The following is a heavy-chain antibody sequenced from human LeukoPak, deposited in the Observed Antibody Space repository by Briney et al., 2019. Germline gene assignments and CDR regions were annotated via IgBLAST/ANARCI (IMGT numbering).Heavy chain of an antibody. CDR1: GFTFSNYW. CDR2: TNSDGSST. V-gene: IGHV3-74*01. CDR3: ATREGAGTYLNY. J-gene: IGHJ4*02. Sequence: PGGSLRLSCAASGFTFSNYWTHWVRQAPGKGLVWVSRTNSDGSSTTYADSVKGRFTISRDNAKNTLYLQMNSLRAEDTAVYFCATREGAGTYLNYWGQGTLVTVSS. D-gene: IGHD3-10*01.